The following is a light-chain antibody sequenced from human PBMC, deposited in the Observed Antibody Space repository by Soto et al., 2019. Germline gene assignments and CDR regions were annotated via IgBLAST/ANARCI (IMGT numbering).Light chain of an antibody. CDR2: GNN. CDR1: SSNIGAGHD. Sequence: QSVLTQPPSVSGAPGQRVTISCTGSSSNIGAGHDVHWYRQLPGTAPKLLIYGNNNRPSGVPDRFSGSKSGTSASLAITGLQAEDEADYYCQSYDSSLIGYVFATGTKLTVL. V-gene: IGLV1-40*01. J-gene: IGLJ1*01. CDR3: QSYDSSLIGYV.